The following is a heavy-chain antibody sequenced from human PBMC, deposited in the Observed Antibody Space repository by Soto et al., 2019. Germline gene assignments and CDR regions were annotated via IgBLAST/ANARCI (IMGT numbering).Heavy chain of an antibody. V-gene: IGHV4-34*01. Sequence: SETLSLTCAVYGGSFSGYDWSWIRQPPGKGLEWIGEINHSGSTNYNPSLKSRVTISADTSKNQFSLNLTSVTAADTAVYYCARQGGDYDYIWGSYRTSYFDYWGQGTLVTVSS. CDR3: ARQGGDYDYIWGSYRTSYFDY. CDR1: GGSFSGYD. CDR2: INHSGST. D-gene: IGHD3-16*02. J-gene: IGHJ4*02.